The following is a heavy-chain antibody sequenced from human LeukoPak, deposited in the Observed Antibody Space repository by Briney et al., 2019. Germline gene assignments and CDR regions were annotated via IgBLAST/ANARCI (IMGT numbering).Heavy chain of an antibody. CDR1: GFTVSGHY. CDR3: ARCGYNKVLTAFDY. CDR2: IFIGGST. D-gene: IGHD2-21*02. Sequence: PGGSLRLSCAASGFTVSGHYMSWVRQAPGKGLEWVSLIFIGGSTHYADSVKGRFTISRHTSNNTLYLQMNNLRPEDTAVYFCARCGYNKVLTAFDYWGQGMLVTVSS. J-gene: IGHJ4*02. V-gene: IGHV3-53*04.